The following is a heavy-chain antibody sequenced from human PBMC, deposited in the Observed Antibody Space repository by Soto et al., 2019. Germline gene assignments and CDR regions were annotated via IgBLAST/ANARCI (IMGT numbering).Heavy chain of an antibody. V-gene: IGHV2-5*02. D-gene: IGHD1-1*01. CDR2: IYGDDDK. CDR3: AHRHYWNGDFDY. Sequence: QITLKESGPTLVKPTQTLTLTCTFSGFSLSTSGVGVGWIRQPPGKALEWLTLIYGDDDKRYSPSLKSRLTIPKDTSKNQAVLTMTHMDPVDTATYYCAHRHYWNGDFDYWGQGTLVTVSS. CDR1: GFSLSTSGVG. J-gene: IGHJ4*01.